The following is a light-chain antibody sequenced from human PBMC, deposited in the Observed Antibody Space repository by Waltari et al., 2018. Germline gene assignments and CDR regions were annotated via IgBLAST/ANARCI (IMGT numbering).Light chain of an antibody. CDR2: KAS. CDR1: QSISNW. CDR3: QQYNSYSLLT. V-gene: IGKV1-5*03. Sequence: IQMTQSPSTLSASVGDRVIITCRASQSISNWLAWYQHKPGKAPKLLIYKASTLASGVPSRFSGSGSGTDFSLTISSLQPDDFATYYCQQYNSYSLLTFGGGTKVEIK. J-gene: IGKJ4*01.